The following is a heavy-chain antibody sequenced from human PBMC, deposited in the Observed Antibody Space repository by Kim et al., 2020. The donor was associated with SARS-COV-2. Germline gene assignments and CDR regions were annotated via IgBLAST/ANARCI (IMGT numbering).Heavy chain of an antibody. Sequence: SETLSLTCTVSGGSISSSSYYWGWIRQPTGKGLEWIGSIYYSGSTYYNPTLKSRVTIAVDTSKNQFSLKLSSVTAADTAVYYCARTFLLVVRGAPDHVAFVICGHGSMVTVSS. CDR1: GGSISSSSYY. J-gene: IGHJ3*02. D-gene: IGHD3-10*01. CDR3: ARTFLLVVRGAPDHVAFVI. CDR2: IYYSGST. V-gene: IGHV4-39*01.